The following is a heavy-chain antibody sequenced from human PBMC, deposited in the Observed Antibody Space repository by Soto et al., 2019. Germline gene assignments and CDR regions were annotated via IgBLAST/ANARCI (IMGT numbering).Heavy chain of an antibody. V-gene: IGHV3-30-3*01. D-gene: IGHD4-4*01. CDR3: ARHVAHTVTTSDWFDP. CDR2: ISYDGSTI. Sequence: GGSLRLSCAASGFTFSRHAMHWVRQAPGKGLEWVAIISYDGSTIYYGDSVKGRFIISRDNSKNNLYLQMSSLRVDDTAVYFCARHVAHTVTTSDWFDPWGQGTLVTVSS. J-gene: IGHJ5*02. CDR1: GFTFSRHA.